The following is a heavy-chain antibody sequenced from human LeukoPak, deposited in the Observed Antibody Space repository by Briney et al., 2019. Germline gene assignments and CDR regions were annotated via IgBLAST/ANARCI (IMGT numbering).Heavy chain of an antibody. Sequence: GGSLRLSCAASGFTFSSYWMSWVRQAPGKGLEWVANIKQDGSEKYYVDSVKGRFTISRDNAKNSLYLQMNSLRAEDTAVYYCARDSGSSGWYDLSENWYFDLWGRGTLVTVSS. J-gene: IGHJ2*01. D-gene: IGHD6-19*01. V-gene: IGHV3-7*01. CDR3: ARDSGSSGWYDLSENWYFDL. CDR1: GFTFSSYW. CDR2: IKQDGSEK.